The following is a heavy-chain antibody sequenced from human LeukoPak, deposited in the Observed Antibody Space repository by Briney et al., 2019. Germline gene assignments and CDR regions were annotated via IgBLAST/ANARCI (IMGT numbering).Heavy chain of an antibody. Sequence: GCSLSLSSAAPGFTFSSYSMNCVRHARGKGLEWVSYVSSSSSTIYYADSVKGRFTVSRDNAKNSLYLQMNSLRAEDTAVYYCARLPYGSGSFEDYWGQGTLVTVSS. CDR2: VSSSSSTI. CDR3: ARLPYGSGSFEDY. D-gene: IGHD3-10*01. J-gene: IGHJ4*02. CDR1: GFTFSSYS. V-gene: IGHV3-48*01.